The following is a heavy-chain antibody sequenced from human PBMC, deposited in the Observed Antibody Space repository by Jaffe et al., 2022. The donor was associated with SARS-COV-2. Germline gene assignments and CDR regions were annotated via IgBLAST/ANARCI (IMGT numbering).Heavy chain of an antibody. CDR2: INHSGST. V-gene: IGHV4-34*01. J-gene: IGHJ6*02. CDR1: GGSFSGYY. CDR3: ARGRVFAAAAGYGMDV. Sequence: QVQLQQWGAGLLKPSETLSLTCAVYGGSFSGYYWSWIRQPPGKGLEWIGEINHSGSTNYNPSLKSRVTISVDTSKNQFSLKLSSVTAADTAVYYCARGRVFAAAAGYGMDVWGQGTTVTVSS. D-gene: IGHD6-13*01.